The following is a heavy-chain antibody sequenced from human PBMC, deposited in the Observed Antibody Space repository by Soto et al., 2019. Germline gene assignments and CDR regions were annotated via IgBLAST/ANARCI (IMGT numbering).Heavy chain of an antibody. Sequence: VASVKVSCKASGYTFTSYCISWVRQAPGQGLEWMGWISAYNGNTNYAQKLQGRVTMTTDTSTSTAYMELRSLRSDDTAVYYCARPRRAYDAFDIWGQGTMVTVSS. CDR2: ISAYNGNT. CDR1: GYTFTSYC. J-gene: IGHJ3*02. V-gene: IGHV1-18*04. CDR3: ARPRRAYDAFDI. D-gene: IGHD2-21*01.